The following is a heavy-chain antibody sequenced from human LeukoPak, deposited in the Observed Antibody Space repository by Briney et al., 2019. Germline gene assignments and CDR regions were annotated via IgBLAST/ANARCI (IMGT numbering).Heavy chain of an antibody. D-gene: IGHD2-8*01. Sequence: PSGTLSLTCAVSGGSISSSNWWRWVRQPPGKGLEWIGEIYHSGSTNYNPSLKSRVTISVDTSKNQFSLKLSSVTAADTAVYYCASEMAGDVSGYFDYWGQGTLVTVSS. V-gene: IGHV4-4*02. CDR1: GGSISSSNW. CDR3: ASEMAGDVSGYFDY. J-gene: IGHJ4*02. CDR2: IYHSGST.